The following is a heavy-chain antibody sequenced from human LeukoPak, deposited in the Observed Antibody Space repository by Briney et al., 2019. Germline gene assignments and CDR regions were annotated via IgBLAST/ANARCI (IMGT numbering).Heavy chain of an antibody. CDR3: ARDRDRVVGATEIDY. D-gene: IGHD1-26*01. V-gene: IGHV3-11*05. CDR1: GFTFSDYY. Sequence: TGGSLRLSCAASGFTFSDYYMSWIRQAPGKGLEWVSYISSSSYTNYADSVKGRFTISRDNAKNSLYLQMNSLRAEDTAVYYCARDRDRVVGATEIDYWGRGTLVTVSS. CDR2: ISSSSYT. J-gene: IGHJ4*02.